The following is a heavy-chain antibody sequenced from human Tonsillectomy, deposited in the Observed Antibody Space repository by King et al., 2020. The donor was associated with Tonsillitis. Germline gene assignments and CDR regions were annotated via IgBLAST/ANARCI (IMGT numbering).Heavy chain of an antibody. Sequence: VQLVESGGGLVQPGGSLRLSCAASGFTFSSYAMSWVRQAPGKGLEWVSAISGSGGSTYYADSVKGRFTISRDNSKNTLYLQMNSLRAEDTAVYYCAKSPYYDFWSGHGDAFDIWGQGTMVTVSS. CDR2: ISGSGGST. D-gene: IGHD3-3*01. CDR3: AKSPYYDFWSGHGDAFDI. J-gene: IGHJ3*02. CDR1: GFTFSSYA. V-gene: IGHV3-23*04.